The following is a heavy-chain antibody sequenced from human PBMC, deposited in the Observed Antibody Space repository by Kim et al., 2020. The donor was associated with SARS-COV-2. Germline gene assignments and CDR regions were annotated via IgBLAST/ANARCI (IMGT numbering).Heavy chain of an antibody. J-gene: IGHJ4*02. CDR3: GGTSTSYLGFDY. Sequence: GGSLRLSCAASGFTVSSNYMSWVRQAPGKGLEWVSVIYSGGGTYYSASVKGGLTTSRDSISNTLHFQINSRRAAEKTAFYCGGTSTSYLGFDYWGQ. V-gene: IGHV3-53*01. D-gene: IGHD2-2*01. CDR2: IYSGGGT. CDR1: GFTVSSNY.